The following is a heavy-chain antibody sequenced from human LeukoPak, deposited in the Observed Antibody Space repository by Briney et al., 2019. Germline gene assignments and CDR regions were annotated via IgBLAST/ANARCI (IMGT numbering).Heavy chain of an antibody. V-gene: IGHV4-39*01. J-gene: IGHJ3*02. Sequence: SETLSLTCTVSGGSISSSSYYWGWIRQPPGKGLEWIRSIYYSGSTYYNPSLKSRVTISVDTSKNQFSLKLSSVTAADTAVYYCARMDRDDAFDIWGQGTMVTVSS. CDR2: IYYSGST. CDR3: ARMDRDDAFDI. D-gene: IGHD3/OR15-3a*01. CDR1: GGSISSSSYY.